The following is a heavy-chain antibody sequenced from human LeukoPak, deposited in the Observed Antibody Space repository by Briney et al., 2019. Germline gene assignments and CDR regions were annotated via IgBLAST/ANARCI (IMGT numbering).Heavy chain of an antibody. J-gene: IGHJ6*03. CDR1: GGSISSYY. CDR2: IYSSGST. Sequence: PSETLSLTCTVSGGSISSYYCTWIRQPPGERLEWIGYIYSSGSTNYNPSLKSRVTMSVDTSKNQFSLKLSSVTAADTAVYYCAGPYYYYMDVWGQGTTVTVSS. V-gene: IGHV4-4*09. CDR3: AGPYYYYMDV.